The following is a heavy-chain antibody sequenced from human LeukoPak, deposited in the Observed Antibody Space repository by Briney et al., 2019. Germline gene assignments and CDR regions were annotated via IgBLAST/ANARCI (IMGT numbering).Heavy chain of an antibody. J-gene: IGHJ4*02. V-gene: IGHV4-59*08. D-gene: IGHD1-14*01. CDR3: ARHQTNQVFDY. CDR2: IYYTGST. Sequence: PSETLSLTCAVYGGSFSGYYWSWIRQPPGKGLEWIGYIYYTGSTNYKPSLKSRVTMSVDTSRNQFSLKLSSMTAADTAVYYCARHQTNQVFDYWGQGTLVTVSS. CDR1: GGSFSGYY.